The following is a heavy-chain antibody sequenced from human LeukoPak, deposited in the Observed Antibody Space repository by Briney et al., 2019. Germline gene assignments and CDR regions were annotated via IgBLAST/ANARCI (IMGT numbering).Heavy chain of an antibody. CDR1: GYTFTGYY. V-gene: IGHV1-2*02. Sequence: GASVKVSCKASGYTFTGYYMHWVRQAPGQGLEWMGWINPNSGGTNYAQKFQGRVTMTRDTSISTAYMELSRLRSDDTAVYYCAITGESVTPHGYFDYWGQGTLVTVSS. D-gene: IGHD7-27*01. CDR2: INPNSGGT. CDR3: AITGESVTPHGYFDY. J-gene: IGHJ4*02.